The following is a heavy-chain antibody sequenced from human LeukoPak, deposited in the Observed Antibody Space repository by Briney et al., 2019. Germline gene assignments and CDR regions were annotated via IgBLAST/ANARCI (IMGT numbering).Heavy chain of an antibody. V-gene: IGHV3-30*02. J-gene: IGHJ5*02. Sequence: PGGSLRLSCAASGFTFSSYGMHWVRRAPGKGLEWAAFIRYDGSNKYYADSVKGRFTISRDNSKNTLYLQMNSLRAEDTAVYYCAKGVSSSFNNWFDPWGQGTLVTVSS. CDR2: IRYDGSNK. D-gene: IGHD6-13*01. CDR1: GFTFSSYG. CDR3: AKGVSSSFNNWFDP.